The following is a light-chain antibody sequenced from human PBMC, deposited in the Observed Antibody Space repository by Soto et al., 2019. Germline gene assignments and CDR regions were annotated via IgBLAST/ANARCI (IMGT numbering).Light chain of an antibody. Sequence: QSVLTQPPSVSGAPGQRVTISCTGSFSNIGAGYDVHWYQQLPGTAPKLLIYGNSNRPSGVPDRFSGSKSGTSASLAITGLQAEDVADYYCQSYDSSLSGVVFGGGTKLTVL. CDR2: GNS. CDR1: FSNIGAGYD. CDR3: QSYDSSLSGVV. J-gene: IGLJ2*01. V-gene: IGLV1-40*01.